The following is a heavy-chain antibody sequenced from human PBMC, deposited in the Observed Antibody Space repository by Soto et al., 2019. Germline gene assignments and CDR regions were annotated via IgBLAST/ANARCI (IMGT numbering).Heavy chain of an antibody. CDR1: GFTFCSYA. J-gene: IGHJ6*03. D-gene: IGHD1-20*01. CDR3: VAAGITGIPYYYYYMDV. V-gene: IGHV3-23*01. Sequence: GGSLRLSCAASGFTFCSYAMSWVRQATGKGLEWVSAISGSGGSTYYADSVKGRFTISRDNSKNTLYLQMNSLRAEDTAVYYSVAAGITGIPYYYYYMDVWGKGTTVTVSS. CDR2: ISGSGGST.